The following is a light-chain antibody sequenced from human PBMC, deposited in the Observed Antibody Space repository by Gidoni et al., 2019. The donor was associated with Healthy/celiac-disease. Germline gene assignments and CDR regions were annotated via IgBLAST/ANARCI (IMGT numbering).Light chain of an antibody. CDR3: LQIKSYIGT. CDR1: QDISCA. Sequence: AVQLTHSPSSLSASVGDRVTITSRASQDISCALDWYQQKPAKAPQLLIYSESTLQSGVPSRFSGSGSGTDFTLTIRRLQPEDFETYYCLQIKSYIGTFGQGTKLEIK. CDR2: SES. J-gene: IGKJ2*01. V-gene: IGKV1-13*02.